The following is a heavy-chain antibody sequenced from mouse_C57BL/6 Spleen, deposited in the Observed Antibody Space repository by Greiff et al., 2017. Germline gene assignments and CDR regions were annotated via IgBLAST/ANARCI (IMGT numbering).Heavy chain of an antibody. V-gene: IGHV1-15*01. Sequence: VKLMESGAELVRPGASVTLSCKASGYTFTDYEMHWVKQTPVHGLEWIGAIDPETGGTAYNQKFKGKAILTADKSSSTAYMELRSLTSEDSAVYYCTSPFMNYFDYWGQGTTLTVSS. CDR1: GYTFTDYE. D-gene: IGHD1-1*01. J-gene: IGHJ2*01. CDR3: TSPFMNYFDY. CDR2: IDPETGGT.